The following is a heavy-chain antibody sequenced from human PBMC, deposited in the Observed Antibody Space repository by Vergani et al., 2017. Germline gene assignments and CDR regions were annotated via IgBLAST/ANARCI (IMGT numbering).Heavy chain of an antibody. Sequence: QVQLVQSGTEMKKSGASVRVSCTTSGYTFTGFHIHWVRQAPGQGLQWLGWINPYSGATTYGQDFQGRVTMTTDTSTSTAYMELRSLRSDDTAVYYCAGDRAVGKQGWYTSGYWGQGTLVTVSS. CDR3: AGDRAVGKQGWYTSGY. CDR2: INPYSGAT. CDR1: GYTFTGFH. J-gene: IGHJ4*02. D-gene: IGHD6-19*01. V-gene: IGHV1-2*02.